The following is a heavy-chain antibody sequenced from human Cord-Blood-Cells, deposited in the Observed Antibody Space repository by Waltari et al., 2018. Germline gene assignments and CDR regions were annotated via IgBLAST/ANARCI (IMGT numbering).Heavy chain of an antibody. CDR1: GFTFSRYG. V-gene: IGHV3-30*18. J-gene: IGHJ4*02. CDR3: AKDQVGPGDY. D-gene: IGHD1-26*01. CDR2: ISYDGSNK. Sequence: QVQLVESGGGVVQPGRSLRLSCAASGFTFSRYGMHWVRQAPGKGVEWVAVISYDGSNKYYADSVKGRFTISRDNSKNTLYLQMNSLRAEDTAVYYCAKDQVGPGDYWGQGTLVTVSS.